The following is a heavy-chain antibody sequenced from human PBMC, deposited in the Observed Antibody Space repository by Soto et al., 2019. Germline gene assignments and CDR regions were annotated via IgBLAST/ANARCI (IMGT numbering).Heavy chain of an antibody. V-gene: IGHV3-30*18. Sequence: QVQLVESGGGVVQPGRSLRLSCAASGVTFSSYGMHWVRQAPGKGLEWVAVISYDGTNKYYADSVKGRFTISRDDSKNTLYPPMNRLRPEDTAVYYCAKEKATRGYSFLVDYWGQGTLVTVSS. CDR3: AKEKATRGYSFLVDY. CDR1: GVTFSSYG. CDR2: ISYDGTNK. J-gene: IGHJ4*02. D-gene: IGHD5-18*01.